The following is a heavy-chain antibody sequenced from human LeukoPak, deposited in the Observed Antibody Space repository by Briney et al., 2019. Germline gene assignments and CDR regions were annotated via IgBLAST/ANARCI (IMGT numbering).Heavy chain of an antibody. J-gene: IGHJ3*02. CDR3: ARGRYYDSSYDAFDI. CDR1: GYIFTNYG. V-gene: IGHV1-18*01. Sequence: GASVKVSCKASGYIFTNYGISWVRQAPGQGLEWMGWISAYNDNTNYAQKLQGRVTMTTDTSTSTAYMELRSLRSDDTAVYYCARGRYYDSSYDAFDIWGQGTMVTVSS. D-gene: IGHD3-22*01. CDR2: ISAYNDNT.